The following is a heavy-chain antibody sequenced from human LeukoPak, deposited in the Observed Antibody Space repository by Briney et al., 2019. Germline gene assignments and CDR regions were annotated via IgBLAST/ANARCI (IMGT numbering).Heavy chain of an antibody. CDR2: IYYSGST. V-gene: IGHV4-59*08. CDR1: GGSISSYY. CDR3: ASVPHITMVRGVTNRYYYYYGMDV. Sequence: KPSETPSLTCTVSGGSISSYYWSWIRQPPGKGLEWPGYIYYSGSTNYNPSLKSRVTISVDTSKNQFSLKLSSVTAADTAVYYCASVPHITMVRGVTNRYYYYYGMDVWGQGTTVTVSS. J-gene: IGHJ6*02. D-gene: IGHD3-10*01.